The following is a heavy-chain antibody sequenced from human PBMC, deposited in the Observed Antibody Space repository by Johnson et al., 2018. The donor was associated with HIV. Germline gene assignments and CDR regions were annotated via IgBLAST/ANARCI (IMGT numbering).Heavy chain of an antibody. Sequence: QMLLVESGGGVVQPGRSLRLSCAASGFTFSDYYMTWIRQAPGKGLEWVSYISRSGSNIYYADSVKGRFTISRDNAKNSLYLQMNSLRVEDTALYYCARPADYGDYSRDAFDIWGQGTMVTVSS. CDR3: ARPADYGDYSRDAFDI. CDR2: ISRSGSNI. CDR1: GFTFSDYY. J-gene: IGHJ3*02. V-gene: IGHV3-11*04. D-gene: IGHD4-17*01.